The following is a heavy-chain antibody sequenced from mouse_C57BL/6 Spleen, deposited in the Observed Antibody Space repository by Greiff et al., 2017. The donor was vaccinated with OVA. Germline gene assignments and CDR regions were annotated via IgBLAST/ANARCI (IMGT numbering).Heavy chain of an antibody. Sequence: QVQLQQPGAELVKPGASVKLSCKASGYTFTSYWMHWVKQRPGQGLEWIGMIHPNSGSTNYNEKFKSKATLTLDKSSSTAYMQLSSLTSEDPAVYYSAREGGWGDYWGQGTTLTVSS. D-gene: IGHD3-3*01. CDR1: GYTFTSYW. V-gene: IGHV1-64*01. J-gene: IGHJ2*01. CDR2: IHPNSGST. CDR3: AREGGWGDY.